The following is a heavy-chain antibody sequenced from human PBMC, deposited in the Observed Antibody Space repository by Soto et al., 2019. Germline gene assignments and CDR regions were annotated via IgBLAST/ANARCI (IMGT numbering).Heavy chain of an antibody. CDR3: ERDKEGWFFCGYDFYYYGMDV. CDR2: ISSSSSYI. J-gene: IGHJ6*02. D-gene: IGHD5-12*01. CDR1: GFTFSSYS. V-gene: IGHV3-21*01. Sequence: GGSLRLSCAASGFTFSSYSMNWVRQAPGKGLEWVSSISSSSSYIYYADSVKGRFTISRDNAKNSLYLQMNSLRAEDTAVYYCERDKEGWFFCGYDFYYYGMDVCGQRSTVPVS.